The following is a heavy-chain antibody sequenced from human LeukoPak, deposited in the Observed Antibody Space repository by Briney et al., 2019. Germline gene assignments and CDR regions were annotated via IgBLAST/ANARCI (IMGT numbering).Heavy chain of an antibody. CDR1: GFTFSSYA. CDR3: ARDEWAGTVAY. D-gene: IGHD1-26*01. Sequence: GGSLRLSCAASGFTFSSYAMHWVRQAPGKGLEWVANIKQDGSEKYYVDSVKGRFTISRDNAKNSLFLQMDSLRAEDTAMYYCARDEWAGTVAYWGQGTLVTVSS. J-gene: IGHJ4*02. V-gene: IGHV3-7*01. CDR2: IKQDGSEK.